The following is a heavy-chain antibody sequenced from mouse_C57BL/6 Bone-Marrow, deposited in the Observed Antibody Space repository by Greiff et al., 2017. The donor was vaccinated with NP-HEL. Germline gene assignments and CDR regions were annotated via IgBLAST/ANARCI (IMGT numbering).Heavy chain of an antibody. CDR1: GYAFTNYL. D-gene: IGHD1-1*02. CDR3: AGDGAN. J-gene: IGHJ3*01. V-gene: IGHV1-54*01. CDR2: INPGSGGT. Sequence: VQLQQSGAELVRPGTSVKVSCKASGYAFTNYLIEWVKQRPGQGLEWIGVINPGSGGTNYNEKFKGKATLTADKSSSTAYMQLSSLTSEDSAVYFCAGDGANWGQGTLVTVSA.